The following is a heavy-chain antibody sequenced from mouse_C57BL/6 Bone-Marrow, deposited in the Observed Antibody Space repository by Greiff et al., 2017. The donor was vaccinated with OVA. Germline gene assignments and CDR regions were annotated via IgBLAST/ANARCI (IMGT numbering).Heavy chain of an antibody. D-gene: IGHD2-2*01. Sequence: EVNLVESGGDLVKPGGSLKLSCAASGFTFSSYGMSWVRQTPDKRLEWVATISSGGSYTYYPDSVKGRFTISRDNAKNTLYLQMSSLKSEDTAMYYCARHEGRRLNYFDYWGQGTTLTVSS. J-gene: IGHJ2*01. V-gene: IGHV5-6*01. CDR3: ARHEGRRLNYFDY. CDR2: ISSGGSYT. CDR1: GFTFSSYG.